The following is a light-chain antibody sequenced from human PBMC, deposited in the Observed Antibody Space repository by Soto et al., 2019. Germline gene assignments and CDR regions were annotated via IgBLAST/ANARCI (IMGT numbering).Light chain of an antibody. CDR2: AVS. CDR1: QSIFNY. V-gene: IGKV1-39*01. CDR3: QQTYSELVYT. Sequence: DIQMTQSPSSLSASVGDRVTITCRSSQSIFNYLNWYQQKPGKAPEVLIYAVSSLQIGVPSRFAGSGSGTDFTLTITARRPEDSATYYCQQTYSELVYTFGRGTKLEIK. J-gene: IGKJ2*01.